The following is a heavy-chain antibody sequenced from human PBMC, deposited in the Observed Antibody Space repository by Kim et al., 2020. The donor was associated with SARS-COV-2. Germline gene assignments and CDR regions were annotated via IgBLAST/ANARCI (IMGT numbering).Heavy chain of an antibody. CDR3: ARHIRTTIFGVVIIDAFDI. J-gene: IGHJ3*02. V-gene: IGHV4-59*08. Sequence: KSQVTISVDTSKNKFSLRLSSVTAADTAVYYCARHIRTTIFGVVIIDAFDIWGQGTMVTVSS. D-gene: IGHD3-3*01.